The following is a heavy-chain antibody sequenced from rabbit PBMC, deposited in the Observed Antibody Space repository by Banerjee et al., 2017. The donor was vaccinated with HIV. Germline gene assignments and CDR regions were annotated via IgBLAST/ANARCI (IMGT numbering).Heavy chain of an antibody. J-gene: IGHJ4*01. CDR2: IYPDYGST. CDR3: AREEWLNIFFNL. Sequence: QEQLVESGGGLVTLGGSLKLSCKASGFDFSSYGISWVRQAPGKGLEWIAYIYPDYGSTDYANWVNGRFTISLDNAQNTVFLQMTSLTAADTATYFCAREEWLNIFFNLWGPGTLVTVS. D-gene: IGHD4-1*01. V-gene: IGHV1S47*01. CDR1: GFDFSSYG.